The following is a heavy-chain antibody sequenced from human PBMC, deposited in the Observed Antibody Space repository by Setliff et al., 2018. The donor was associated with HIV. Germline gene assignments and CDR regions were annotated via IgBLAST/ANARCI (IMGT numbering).Heavy chain of an antibody. J-gene: IGHJ6*02. V-gene: IGHV1-18*01. D-gene: IGHD3-9*01. CDR2: ISGDNGNT. Sequence: GASVKVSCKASGYTFTNNGINWVRQAPGQGLEWMGWISGDNGNTKYAQKLQGRVTMTTDTSTSTAYMELRNLRSDDTAVYYCASSHPSLRRYDILTGYRPPRVSYYYGMDVWGQGTTVTVS. CDR1: GYTFTNNG. CDR3: ASSHPSLRRYDILTGYRPPRVSYYYGMDV.